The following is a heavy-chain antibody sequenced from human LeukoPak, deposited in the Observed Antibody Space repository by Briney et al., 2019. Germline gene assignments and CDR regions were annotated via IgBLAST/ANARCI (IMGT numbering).Heavy chain of an antibody. J-gene: IGHJ3*02. CDR3: ARYSSSWYSAQTDAFDI. V-gene: IGHV1-2*02. D-gene: IGHD6-13*01. CDR2: INPNSGGT. CDR1: GGTFSSYA. Sequence: GASVKVSCKASGGTFSSYAISWVRQAPGQGLEWMGWINPNSGGTNYAQKFQGRVTMTRDTSISTAYMELSRLRSDDTAVYYCARYSSSWYSAQTDAFDIWGQGTMVTVSS.